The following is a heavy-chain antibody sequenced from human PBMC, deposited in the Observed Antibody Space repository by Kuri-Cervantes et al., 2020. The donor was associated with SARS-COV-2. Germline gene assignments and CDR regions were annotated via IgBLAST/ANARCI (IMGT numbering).Heavy chain of an antibody. CDR1: GYSFTNYW. J-gene: IGHJ6*03. Sequence: GGSLRLSCKGSGYSFTNYWIAWVRQMPGKGLEWMGIIYPGDSDTKYSPSLQGQVTISADKFISTAFLQWSSLKASDTAMYYCARRAYGEQVDYYYMDVWGKGTTVTVSS. D-gene: IGHD4-17*01. V-gene: IGHV5-51*01. CDR3: ARRAYGEQVDYYYMDV. CDR2: IYPGDSDT.